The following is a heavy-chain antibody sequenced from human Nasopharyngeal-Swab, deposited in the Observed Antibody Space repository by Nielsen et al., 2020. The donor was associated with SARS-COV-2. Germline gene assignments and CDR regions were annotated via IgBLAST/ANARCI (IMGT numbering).Heavy chain of an antibody. Sequence: WVRQAPGQGLEWMGWISAYNGNTNYAQKLQGRVTMTTDTSTSTAYMELRSLRSDDTAVYYCARDLEDIVVVVAASNWFDPWGQGTLVTVSS. CDR2: ISAYNGNT. V-gene: IGHV1-18*01. J-gene: IGHJ5*02. CDR3: ARDLEDIVVVVAASNWFDP. D-gene: IGHD2-15*01.